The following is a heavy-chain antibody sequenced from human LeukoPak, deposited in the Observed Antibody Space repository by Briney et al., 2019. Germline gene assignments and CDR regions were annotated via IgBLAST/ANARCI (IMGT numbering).Heavy chain of an antibody. Sequence: SETLSLTCTVSGGSIRSSSYYWGWIRQPPGKGLEWIGSIHYSGSTYYNPSLKSRVTISVDTSKNQISLKLGSVTAADAAVYYCASFRGEVEISMRVVAVDHWGQGTLVTVSS. D-gene: IGHD3-22*01. V-gene: IGHV4-39*01. CDR3: ASFRGEVEISMRVVAVDH. CDR1: GGSIRSSSYY. J-gene: IGHJ4*02. CDR2: IHYSGST.